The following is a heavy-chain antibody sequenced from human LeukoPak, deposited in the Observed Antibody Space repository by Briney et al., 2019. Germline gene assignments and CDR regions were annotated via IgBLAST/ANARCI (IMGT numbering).Heavy chain of an antibody. CDR1: GFTFSRYS. V-gene: IGHV3-48*01. J-gene: IGHJ4*02. D-gene: IGHD2-15*01. Sequence: TGGSLRLSCAASGFTFSRYSMNWGRQAPGKGLEWLSYISSSSSTIYYADSVKGRFTISRDNAKNSLYLQMDSLRTDDTAVYYCTTGQDTTAHDGYWGQGTLVTVSS. CDR3: TTGQDTTAHDGY. CDR2: ISSSSSTI.